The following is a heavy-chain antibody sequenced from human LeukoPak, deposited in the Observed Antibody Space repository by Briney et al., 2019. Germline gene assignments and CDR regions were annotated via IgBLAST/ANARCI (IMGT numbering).Heavy chain of an antibody. CDR2: ISAYNGNT. D-gene: IGHD6-6*01. CDR3: AVAARPVSPFDY. J-gene: IGHJ4*02. V-gene: IGHV1-18*01. CDR1: GYTFTSYG. Sequence: ASVKVSSKASGYTFTSYGISWVRQAPGQGLEWMGWISAYNGNTNYAQKLQGRVTMNTDTSTSTAYMELRSLRSDDTAVYYCAVAARPVSPFDYWGQGTLVTVSS.